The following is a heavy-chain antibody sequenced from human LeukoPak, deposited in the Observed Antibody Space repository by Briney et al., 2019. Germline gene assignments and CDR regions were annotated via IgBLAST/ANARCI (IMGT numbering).Heavy chain of an antibody. CDR3: ARDTYCGGDCYPFDY. Sequence: GGSLRLSCAASGFTVSSNYMSWVRQAPGKGLEWVSVIYSGGSTYYADSVKGRFTISRDNSKNTLYLQMNSLRAEDTAVYYCARDTYCGGDCYPFDYWGQGTLVTVSS. CDR1: GFTVSSNY. D-gene: IGHD2-21*02. V-gene: IGHV3-66*01. J-gene: IGHJ4*02. CDR2: IYSGGST.